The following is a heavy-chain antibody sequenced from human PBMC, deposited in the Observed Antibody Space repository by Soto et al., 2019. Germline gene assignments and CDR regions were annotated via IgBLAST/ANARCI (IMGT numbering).Heavy chain of an antibody. CDR2: ITGSGGST. Sequence: EVQLLESGGGLVQPGGSLRLSCAASGFTFSSNAMSWVRQAPGKGLEWVSGITGSGGSTYYADSVKGRFTISRDNSKNTLYMQMNSLRAEDRAVYYCAKPGIASQPTTGPCEYWGQGTLVTVSS. CDR1: GFTFSSNA. V-gene: IGHV3-23*01. J-gene: IGHJ4*02. CDR3: AKPGIASQPTTGPCEY. D-gene: IGHD6-13*01.